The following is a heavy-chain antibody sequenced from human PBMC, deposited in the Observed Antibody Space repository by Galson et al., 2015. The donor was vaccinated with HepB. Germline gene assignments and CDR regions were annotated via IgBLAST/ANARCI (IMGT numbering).Heavy chain of an antibody. J-gene: IGHJ6*03. D-gene: IGHD3-3*01. CDR2: IRSSSSYI. V-gene: IGHV3-21*01. Sequence: SLRLSCAASGFTFSSYSMNWVRQAPGKGLEWVSSIRSSSSYIYYADSVKGRFTISRDNAKNSLYLQMNSLRAEDTAVYYCARHDFWSGYSYYYYYYYMDVWGKGTTVTVSS. CDR3: ARHDFWSGYSYYYYYYYMDV. CDR1: GFTFSSYS.